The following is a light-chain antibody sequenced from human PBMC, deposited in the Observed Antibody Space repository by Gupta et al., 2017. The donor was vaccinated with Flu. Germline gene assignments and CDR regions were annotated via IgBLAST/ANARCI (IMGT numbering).Light chain of an antibody. CDR2: AAS. Sequence: DIQMTQSPSSLFAFVGDRVTITCRASQSISSYLNWYQQKPGKAPKLLIYAASSLQSGVPSRFSGSGSGTDFTLTISSLQPEDFATYYCQQSYSTPWTFGQGTKVEIK. CDR3: QQSYSTPWT. CDR1: QSISSY. V-gene: IGKV1-39*01. J-gene: IGKJ1*01.